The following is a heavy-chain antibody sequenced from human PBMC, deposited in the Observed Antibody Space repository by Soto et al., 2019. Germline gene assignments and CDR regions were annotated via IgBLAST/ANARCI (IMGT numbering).Heavy chain of an antibody. V-gene: IGHV4-31*03. CDR3: ASTKSYCGGDCYPHYYYYYYMDV. CDR2: IYYSGST. CDR1: GGSISSGGYY. Sequence: SETLSLTCTFSGGSISSGGYYWSWIRQHPGKGLEWIGYIYYSGSTYYNPSLKSRVTISVDTSKNQFSLKLSSVTAADTAVYYCASTKSYCGGDCYPHYYYYYYMDVWGKGTTVTVSS. J-gene: IGHJ6*03. D-gene: IGHD2-21*01.